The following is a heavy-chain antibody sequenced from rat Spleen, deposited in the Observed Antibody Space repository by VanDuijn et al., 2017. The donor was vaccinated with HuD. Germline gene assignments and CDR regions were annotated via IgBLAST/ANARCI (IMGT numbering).Heavy chain of an antibody. V-gene: IGHV5-20*01. CDR1: GFTFSDHY. CDR3: AVAGYGY. CDR2: ISYDGDNT. Sequence: EVQLVESGGGLVQPGRSLKLSCAASGFTFSDHYMAWVRQAPTKGLEWVASISYDGDNTYYRDSVKGRFTISRDNAENTVYLQMNGLRSEDTATYYCAVAGYGYWGQGVMVTVSS. D-gene: IGHD1-3*01. J-gene: IGHJ2*01.